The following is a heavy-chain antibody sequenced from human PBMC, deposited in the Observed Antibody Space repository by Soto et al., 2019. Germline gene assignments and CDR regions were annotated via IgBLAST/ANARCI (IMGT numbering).Heavy chain of an antibody. CDR3: TRLISAAHDY. Sequence: EVLLVESGGGMVQPGGSLKLPCAASGFVFKDSSIHWVRQASGKGLEWVGRIRDRAYSYATSYAESVKGRFTISRDDSNNTAYLQMSGLKTEDTAIYYCTRLISAAHDYWGQGTLVTVSS. J-gene: IGHJ4*02. CDR1: GFVFKDSS. CDR2: IRDRAYSYAT. V-gene: IGHV3-73*01. D-gene: IGHD3-10*01.